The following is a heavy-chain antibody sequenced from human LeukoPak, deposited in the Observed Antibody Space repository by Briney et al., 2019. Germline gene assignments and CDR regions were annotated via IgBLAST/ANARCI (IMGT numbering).Heavy chain of an antibody. CDR3: ARHLQAHYYYYMDV. Sequence: RGESLQISCKGSGSIFTSYWIGWGRRLPGKGVEGMGIIYPGDSDTRYSPSFQGQVTISADKSISTAYLQWSSLKASDTAMYYCARHLQAHYYYYMDVWGKGTTVTVSS. D-gene: IGHD4-11*01. J-gene: IGHJ6*03. CDR1: GSIFTSYW. CDR2: IYPGDSDT. V-gene: IGHV5-51*01.